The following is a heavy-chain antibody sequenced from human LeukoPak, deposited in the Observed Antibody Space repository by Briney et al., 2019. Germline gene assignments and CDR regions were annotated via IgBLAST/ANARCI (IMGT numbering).Heavy chain of an antibody. CDR1: GFTFSSYS. D-gene: IGHD3-16*01. CDR3: ARGGDGINAFDI. J-gene: IGHJ3*02. Sequence: GGSLRLPCAASGFTFSSYSMNWVRQAPGKGLEWVTVISFDGTNKYYADSVKGRFTISRDNSENTVYLQMNSLRHEDTAVYYCARGGDGINAFDIWGQGTMVTVSS. CDR2: ISFDGTNK. V-gene: IGHV3-30-3*01.